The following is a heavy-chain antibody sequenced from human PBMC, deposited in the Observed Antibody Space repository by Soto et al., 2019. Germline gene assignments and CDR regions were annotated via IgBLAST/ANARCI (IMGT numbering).Heavy chain of an antibody. V-gene: IGHV3-48*02. CDR1: GFKFSIYS. CDR3: ARSVEGHFDY. D-gene: IGHD6-19*01. Sequence: EVELVESGGALVQPGGSLRLSCVASGFKFSIYSMNWVRQAPGKGLEWSAYITSDTKTIKYGDSVKGRFTISRDNARNSLFLQMNSLSDEDTAVYYCARSVEGHFDYWGQGTVVTVSS. J-gene: IGHJ4*02. CDR2: ITSDTKTI.